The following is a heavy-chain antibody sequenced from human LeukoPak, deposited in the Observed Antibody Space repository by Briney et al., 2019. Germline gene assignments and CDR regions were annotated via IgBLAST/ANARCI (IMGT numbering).Heavy chain of an antibody. CDR2: IKKDGSEK. CDR1: GFTFSSYW. J-gene: IGHJ4*02. D-gene: IGHD1-26*01. Sequence: PGGSLRLSCAASGFTFSSYWMSWVRQAPGKGLEWVANIKKDGSEKNYVDSVKGGFTISRDNAKNTLYLQMNSLRAEDTAVYYCARDKIVGATIFDYWGQGTLVTVSS. CDR3: ARDKIVGATIFDY. V-gene: IGHV3-7*01.